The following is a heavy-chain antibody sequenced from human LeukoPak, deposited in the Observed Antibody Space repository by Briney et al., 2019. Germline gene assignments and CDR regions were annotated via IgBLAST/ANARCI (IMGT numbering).Heavy chain of an antibody. J-gene: IGHJ5*02. V-gene: IGHV4-34*01. CDR1: GGSISSYY. CDR2: INHSGST. D-gene: IGHD6-19*01. CDR3: ARGYSSGADWFDP. Sequence: SETLSLTCTVSGGSISSYYWSWIRQPPGKGLEWIGEINHSGSTNYNPSLKSRVTISVDTSKNQFSLKLNSMTAADTAVYYCARGYSSGADWFDPWGQGTLVTVPS.